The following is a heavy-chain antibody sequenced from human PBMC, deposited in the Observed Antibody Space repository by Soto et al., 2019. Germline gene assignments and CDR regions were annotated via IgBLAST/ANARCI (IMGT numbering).Heavy chain of an antibody. Sequence: ASVKVSCKASGYTFTSYDINWVRQATGQGLEWMGWMNPNSGNTGYAQKFQGRVTMTRDTSTSTVYMELSSLRSEDTAVYYCARDVAAVAGIAYWGQGTLVTVSS. V-gene: IGHV1-8*01. J-gene: IGHJ4*02. D-gene: IGHD6-19*01. CDR2: MNPNSGNT. CDR1: GYTFTSYD. CDR3: ARDVAAVAGIAY.